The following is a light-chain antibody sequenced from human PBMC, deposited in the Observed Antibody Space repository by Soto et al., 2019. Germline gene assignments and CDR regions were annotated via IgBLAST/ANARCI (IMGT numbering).Light chain of an antibody. V-gene: IGKV3-20*01. CDR2: GAY. CDR3: QHYQSGHPIT. J-gene: IGKJ5*01. CDR1: QSVGTR. Sequence: DIVLTQSPDTLSLSPGESATLSCRAAQSVGTRLAWYQHKTGQAPRLLISGAYSRATGIPDRFTGSGSETSFTLTISRLEPEDFALYYCQHYQSGHPITCGQGTRLEIK.